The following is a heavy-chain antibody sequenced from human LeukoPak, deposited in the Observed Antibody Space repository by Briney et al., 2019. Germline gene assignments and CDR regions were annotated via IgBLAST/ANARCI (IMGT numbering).Heavy chain of an antibody. Sequence: PGGSLRLSCAASGFTFSNYWMHWVRQAPGKGLVWVSRINSDGSSTIYADSVKGRFTISRDNAKNTLYLQLNSLRAEDTAVYYCARGGFCSGGSCPVDYYYYMDVWGKGTTVTVSS. CDR3: ARGGFCSGGSCPVDYYYYMDV. CDR2: INSDGSST. CDR1: GFTFSNYW. J-gene: IGHJ6*03. D-gene: IGHD2-15*01. V-gene: IGHV3-74*01.